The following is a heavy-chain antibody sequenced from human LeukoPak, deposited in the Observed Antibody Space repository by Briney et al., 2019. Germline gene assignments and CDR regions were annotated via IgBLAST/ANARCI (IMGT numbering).Heavy chain of an antibody. J-gene: IGHJ3*02. D-gene: IGHD5-18*01. Sequence: PSETLSLTCTVSGGSISSSSYYWGWIRQPPGKGLEWIGSIYYSGSTYYNPSLKSRVTTSVDTSKNQFSLKLSSVTAADTAVYYCAIGYSYENDAFDIWGQGTMVTVSS. CDR2: IYYSGST. CDR3: AIGYSYENDAFDI. CDR1: GGSISSSSYY. V-gene: IGHV4-39*01.